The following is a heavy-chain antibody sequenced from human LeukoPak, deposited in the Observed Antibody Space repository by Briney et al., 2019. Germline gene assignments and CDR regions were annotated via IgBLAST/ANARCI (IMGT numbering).Heavy chain of an antibody. Sequence: GGTLRLSCAASGFTFSSYGMSWVRQAPGKGLEWVSVIYSGGSTYYADSVKGRFTISRDNSKNTLYLQMNSLRAEDTAVYYCARGTSSGYFQLYFDYWGQGTLVTVSS. CDR1: GFTFSSYG. CDR3: ARGTSSGYFQLYFDY. D-gene: IGHD3-22*01. CDR2: IYSGGST. J-gene: IGHJ4*02. V-gene: IGHV3-53*01.